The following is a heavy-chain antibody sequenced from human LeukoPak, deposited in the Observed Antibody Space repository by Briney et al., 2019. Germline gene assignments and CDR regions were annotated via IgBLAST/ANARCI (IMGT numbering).Heavy chain of an antibody. J-gene: IGHJ4*02. CDR3: ARGDSGYPEY. CDR1: GYTFTSYD. Sequence: GASVKVSCKASGYTFTSYDINWVRQATGQGLEWMGWMNPNSGNTGYAQKLQGRVTMTTDTSTSTAYMELRSLRSDDTAVYYCARGDSGYPEYWGQGTLVTVSS. CDR2: MNPNSGNT. D-gene: IGHD5-12*01. V-gene: IGHV1-8*02.